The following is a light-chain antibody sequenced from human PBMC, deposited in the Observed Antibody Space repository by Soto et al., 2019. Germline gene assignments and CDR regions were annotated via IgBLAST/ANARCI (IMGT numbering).Light chain of an antibody. J-gene: IGKJ1*01. Sequence: IQMTQSTSSLSASVGDRVTISCRASQGIRRDLAWYQQKPGKVPKLLIYGASKLESGVPSRFSGSGIGTDFTLTINSLQPEDVATYSCLQDYNFPWAFGQGNK. CDR1: QGIRRD. CDR2: GAS. V-gene: IGKV1-6*01. CDR3: LQDYNFPWA.